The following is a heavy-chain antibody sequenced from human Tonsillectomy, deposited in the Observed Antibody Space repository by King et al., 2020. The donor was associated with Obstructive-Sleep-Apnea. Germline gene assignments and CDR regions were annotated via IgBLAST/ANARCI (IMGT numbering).Heavy chain of an antibody. D-gene: IGHD1-26*01. J-gene: IGHJ4*02. V-gene: IGHV3-15*01. CDR1: GFTFSNAW. Sequence: VQLVESGGDLVKPGGSLRLSCAASGFTFSNAWMSWVRQAPGKGLEWVGLIKSKYDGGTTDYAAPVKGRFTISRDDSKTTLYLQMNSLKTEDTAVYYCATGGLGNWGRGTLVTVSS. CDR3: ATGGLGN. CDR2: IKSKYDGGTT.